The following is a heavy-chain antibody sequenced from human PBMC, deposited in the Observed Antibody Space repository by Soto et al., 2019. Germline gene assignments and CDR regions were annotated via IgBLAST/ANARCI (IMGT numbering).Heavy chain of an antibody. CDR2: IYYSGST. Sequence: SETLSLTCTVSGGSISSYYWSWIRQPPGKGLEWIGYIYYSGSTNYNPSLKSRVTISVDTSKNQFSLKLSSVTAADTAVYYCARHAETIFGVIESWFDPWGQGTLVTVSS. CDR1: GGSISSYY. CDR3: ARHAETIFGVIESWFDP. J-gene: IGHJ5*02. V-gene: IGHV4-59*08. D-gene: IGHD3-3*01.